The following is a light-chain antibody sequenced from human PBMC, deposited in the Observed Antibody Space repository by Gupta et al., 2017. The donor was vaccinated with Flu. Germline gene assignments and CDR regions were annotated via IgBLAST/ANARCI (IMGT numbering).Light chain of an antibody. CDR2: KAS. CDR1: QSISCW. J-gene: IGKJ2*01. CDR3: QQYNSYPYT. Sequence: DIQMTQSPSTLSASVGDRVTITCRASQSISCWLAWYQQKPEKAPKHLTCKASSLESGVPSRCSGSGSGTEFTLTINSLHPDDFATYYWQQYNSYPYTFGQGTKLEIK. V-gene: IGKV1-5*03.